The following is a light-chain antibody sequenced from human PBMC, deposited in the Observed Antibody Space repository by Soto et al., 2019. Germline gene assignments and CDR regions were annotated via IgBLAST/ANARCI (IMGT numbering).Light chain of an antibody. V-gene: IGKV1-5*01. J-gene: IGKJ5*01. CDR2: DAS. CDR1: QTISTW. CDR3: QHYNSYPIT. Sequence: DIQVTQSPPTLSASVGDRVTITCRASQTISTWMAWYQQKPGKAPKLLIYDASSLKSGVPSRFSGSGSGTEFTLTISSLQPDDFATYYCQHYNSYPITFGQGKRLEIK.